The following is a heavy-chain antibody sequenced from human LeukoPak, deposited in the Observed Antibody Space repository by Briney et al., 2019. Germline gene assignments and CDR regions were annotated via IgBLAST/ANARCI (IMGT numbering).Heavy chain of an antibody. Sequence: SETLSLTCTVSGGSISSSSYYWSWIRQPAGKGLEWIGRIYTSGSTNYNPSLKSRVTMSVDTSKNQFSLKLSSVTAADTAVYYCARDGMVIDYWGQGTLVTVSS. D-gene: IGHD5-18*01. CDR1: GGSISSSSYY. CDR3: ARDGMVIDY. J-gene: IGHJ4*02. V-gene: IGHV4-61*02. CDR2: IYTSGST.